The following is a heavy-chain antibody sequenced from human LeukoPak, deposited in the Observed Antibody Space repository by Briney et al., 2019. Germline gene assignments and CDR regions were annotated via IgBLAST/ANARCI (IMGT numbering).Heavy chain of an antibody. CDR3: ARDRDLVGATEYYFDY. J-gene: IGHJ4*02. Sequence: SETLSLTRTVSGGSISSYYWSWIRQPAGKGLEWIGRIYTSGSTNYNPSLKSRVTMSVDTSKNQFSLKLSSVTAADTAVYYCARDRDLVGATEYYFDYWGQGTLVTVSS. CDR1: GGSISSYY. D-gene: IGHD1-26*01. CDR2: IYTSGST. V-gene: IGHV4-4*07.